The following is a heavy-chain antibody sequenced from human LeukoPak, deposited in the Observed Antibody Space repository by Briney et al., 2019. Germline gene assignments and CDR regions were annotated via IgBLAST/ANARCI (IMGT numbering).Heavy chain of an antibody. J-gene: IGHJ4*02. V-gene: IGHV3-64*01. CDR1: GFTFSSYT. Sequence: GGSLRLSCAASGFTFSSYTMHWVRQAPGKGLEYVSAISGNGGSTYYANSVKGRFTMSRDNSKNTLYLQMNSLRAEDTAVYYCARDSSHDSWGQGTLVTVSS. CDR3: ARDSSHDS. CDR2: ISGNGGST.